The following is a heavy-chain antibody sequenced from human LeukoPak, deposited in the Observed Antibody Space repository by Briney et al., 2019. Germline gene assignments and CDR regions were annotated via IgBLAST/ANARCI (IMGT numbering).Heavy chain of an antibody. CDR3: ARGRRGVGAFDI. CDR1: GFTVSSNY. CDR2: IYSGGST. V-gene: IGHV3-53*01. J-gene: IGHJ3*02. D-gene: IGHD3-10*01. Sequence: PGGSLRLSCAASGFTVSSNYINWVRQAPGKGLEWVSVIYSGGSTYYPDSVKGRFTISRDNSKNTLYLQMNSLRAEDTAVYYCARGRRGVGAFDIWGQGTMVTVSS.